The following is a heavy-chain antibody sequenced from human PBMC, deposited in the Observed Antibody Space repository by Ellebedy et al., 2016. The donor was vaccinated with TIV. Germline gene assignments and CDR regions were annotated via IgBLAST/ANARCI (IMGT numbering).Heavy chain of an antibody. CDR2: ISSGGGST. J-gene: IGHJ3*01. CDR3: ARRVGGKAFDL. D-gene: IGHD1-26*01. Sequence: GGSLRLSCKVSGFTFSNYWMHWVRQAPGKGLEWVSAISSGGGSTYYADSVKGRFTISRDNSKNILYLEMNSLRAEDTAVYYCARRVGGKAFDLWGQGTMVTVSP. CDR1: GFTFSNYW. V-gene: IGHV3-23*01.